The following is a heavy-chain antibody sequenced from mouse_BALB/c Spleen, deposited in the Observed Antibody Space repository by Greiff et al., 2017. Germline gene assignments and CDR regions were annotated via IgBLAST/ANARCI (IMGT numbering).Heavy chain of an antibody. CDR1: GYTFTSYW. Sequence: ELVRPGASVKLSCKASGYTFTSYWMNWIKQRPGQGLEWIGRIAPGSGSTYYNEMFKGKATLTVDTSSSTAYIQLSSLSSEDSAVYFCARGVADYDPFAYWGQGTLVTVSA. CDR2: IAPGSGST. D-gene: IGHD2-4*01. J-gene: IGHJ3*01. V-gene: IGHV1S41*01. CDR3: ARGVADYDPFAY.